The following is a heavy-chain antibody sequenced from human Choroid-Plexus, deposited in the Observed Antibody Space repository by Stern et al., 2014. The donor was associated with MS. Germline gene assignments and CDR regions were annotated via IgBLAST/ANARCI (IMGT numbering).Heavy chain of an antibody. D-gene: IGHD2/OR15-2a*01. J-gene: IGHJ5*02. V-gene: IGHV3-30*18. CDR3: AKDRQYLTYFFDH. Sequence: VQLVESGGGVVQPGRPLRLSCVASGFTFGSCDMHWVRQAPGKGLEWVAGVSYDGSNKYYADSVKGPFTISRDNSQNTLYMQMSSLRPEDTAVYYCAKDRQYLTYFFDHWGQGSLVTVSS. CDR2: VSYDGSNK. CDR1: GFTFGSCD.